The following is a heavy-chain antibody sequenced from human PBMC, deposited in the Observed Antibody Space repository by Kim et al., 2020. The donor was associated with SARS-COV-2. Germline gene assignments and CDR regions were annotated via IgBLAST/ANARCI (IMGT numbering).Heavy chain of an antibody. J-gene: IGHJ4*02. D-gene: IGHD2-15*01. CDR3: ARDAIVVVVDASTLLDY. V-gene: IGHV3-30*15. Sequence: VTTRFTISRNNSKNTLYLQMSSLRAEDTAVYYCARDAIVVVVDASTLLDYWGQGTLVTVSS.